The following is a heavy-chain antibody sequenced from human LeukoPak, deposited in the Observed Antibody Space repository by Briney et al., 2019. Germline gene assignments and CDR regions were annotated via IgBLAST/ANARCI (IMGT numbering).Heavy chain of an antibody. CDR1: GFTFSSYG. J-gene: IGHJ4*02. CDR2: ISYDGSNK. Sequence: PGGSLRLSCAASGFTFSSYGMHWVRQAPGKGLEWVAVISYDGSNKYYADSVKGRFTISRDNSKNTLYLQMNSLRAEDTAVYYCAKVRWEPPVGLDHWGQGTLVTVSS. D-gene: IGHD1-26*01. CDR3: AKVRWEPPVGLDH. V-gene: IGHV3-30*18.